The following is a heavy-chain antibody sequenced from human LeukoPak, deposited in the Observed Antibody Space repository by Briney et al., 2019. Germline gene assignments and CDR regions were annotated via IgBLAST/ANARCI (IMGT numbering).Heavy chain of an antibody. Sequence: GGSLRLSCAASGFTFSSYGMHWVRQALGKGLEWVAVISYDGSNKYYADSVKGRFTISRDNSKNTLYLQMNSLRAEDTAVYYCAKGAYDYVWGSLIDYWGQGTLVTVSS. D-gene: IGHD3-16*01. CDR2: ISYDGSNK. J-gene: IGHJ4*02. CDR1: GFTFSSYG. V-gene: IGHV3-30*18. CDR3: AKGAYDYVWGSLIDY.